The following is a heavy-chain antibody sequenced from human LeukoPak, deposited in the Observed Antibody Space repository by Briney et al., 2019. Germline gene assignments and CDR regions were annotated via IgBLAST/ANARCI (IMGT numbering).Heavy chain of an antibody. CDR1: GGSISSGSYY. Sequence: SQTLSLTCTVSGGSISSGSYYWSWIRQPAGKGLEWIGRIYTSGSTNYNPSLKSRVTISVDTSKNQFSLKLSSVTAADTAVYYCARILVGARSAFDIWGQGTMVTVSS. CDR3: ARILVGARSAFDI. CDR2: IYTSGST. J-gene: IGHJ3*02. D-gene: IGHD1-26*01. V-gene: IGHV4-61*02.